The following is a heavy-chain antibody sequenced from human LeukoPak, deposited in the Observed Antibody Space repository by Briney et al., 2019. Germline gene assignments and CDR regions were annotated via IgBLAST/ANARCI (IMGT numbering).Heavy chain of an antibody. Sequence: SETLSLTCAVYGGSFSGYYWSWIRQPPGKGLEWIGYIYYSGSTNYNPSLKGRVTISVDTSKNQFSLKLSSVTAADTAVYYCARLDSGSSPPWGQGTLVTVSS. CDR1: GGSFSGYY. J-gene: IGHJ5*02. CDR2: IYYSGST. D-gene: IGHD1-26*01. V-gene: IGHV4-59*01. CDR3: ARLDSGSSPP.